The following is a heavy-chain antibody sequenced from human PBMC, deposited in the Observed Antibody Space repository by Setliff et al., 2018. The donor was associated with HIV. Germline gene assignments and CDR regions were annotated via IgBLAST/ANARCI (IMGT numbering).Heavy chain of an antibody. V-gene: IGHV4-38-2*01. CDR2: SYHTGRK. Sequence: SESLSLTCAVYGYPIDSGFYWGWTRGTPGKWLGWIASSYHTGRKYYNQSLKRRVTISVDTSKNQFYLKMTSVNDADTAVYYCARNHYYGWGKNRWFDRWGQGMLVTVSS. J-gene: IGHJ5*02. CDR3: ARNHYYGWGKNRWFDR. D-gene: IGHD3-10*01. CDR1: GYPIDSGFY.